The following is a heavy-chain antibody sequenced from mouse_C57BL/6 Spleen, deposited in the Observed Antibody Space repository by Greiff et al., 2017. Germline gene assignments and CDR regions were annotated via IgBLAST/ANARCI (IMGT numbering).Heavy chain of an antibody. CDR2: INYDGSRT. CDR1: GFTFSDYY. V-gene: IGHV5-16*01. CDR3: ASLRGGAMDY. Sequence: EVQLVESEGGLVQPGSSMKLSCTASGFTFSDYYMAWVRQVPEKGLEWVANINYDGSRTYYLNSLKSRFIISRDNATNILYLQLSSLTSEDTATYYCASLRGGAMDYWGQGTSVTVSS. J-gene: IGHJ4*01.